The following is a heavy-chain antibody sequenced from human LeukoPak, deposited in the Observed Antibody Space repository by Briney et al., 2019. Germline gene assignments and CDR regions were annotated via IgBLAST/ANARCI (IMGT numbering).Heavy chain of an antibody. V-gene: IGHV2-5*01. Sequence: SGPTLVNPTQTLTLTCTFSGSSLTTSPMGVGWIRQPPGKALEWLALHYWNDDNHYNPSLQTRLTSTKDTSNNQVVLTMTNMDPVDTATYYCAHRLGNLGKPWDYWGPGILVTVSS. D-gene: IGHD1-14*01. J-gene: IGHJ4*02. CDR3: AHRLGNLGKPWDY. CDR2: HYWNDDN. CDR1: GSSLTTSPMG.